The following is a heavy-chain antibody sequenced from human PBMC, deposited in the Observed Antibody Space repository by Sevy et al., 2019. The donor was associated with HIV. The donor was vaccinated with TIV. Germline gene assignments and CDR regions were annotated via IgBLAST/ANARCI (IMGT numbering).Heavy chain of an antibody. V-gene: IGHV4-59*13. CDR3: ARGYGSGSYYYFDY. J-gene: IGHJ4*02. Sequence: ETLSLTCTVSGGSISSYYWSWIRQPPGKGLEWIGYIYYSGSTNYNPSLKSRVTISVDTSKNQFSLKLSSVTAADTAVYYCARGYGSGSYYYFDYWGQGTLVTVSS. D-gene: IGHD3-10*01. CDR2: IYYSGST. CDR1: GGSISSYY.